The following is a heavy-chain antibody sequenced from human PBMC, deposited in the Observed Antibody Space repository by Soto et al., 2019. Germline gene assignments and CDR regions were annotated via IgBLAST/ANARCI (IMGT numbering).Heavy chain of an antibody. D-gene: IGHD2-15*01. CDR2: IWYDGSNK. J-gene: IGHJ6*02. CDR1: GFTFSSYG. Sequence: HPGGSLRLFCAASGFTFSSYGMHWVRQAPGKGLEWVSDIWYDGSNKYYADSVKHLFTISRDNSKNTLYLQMNSLRAEDTAVDFCERDRRYGYYYYGIDVWGQGTTVTVSS. V-gene: IGHV3-33*01. CDR3: ERDRRYGYYYYGIDV.